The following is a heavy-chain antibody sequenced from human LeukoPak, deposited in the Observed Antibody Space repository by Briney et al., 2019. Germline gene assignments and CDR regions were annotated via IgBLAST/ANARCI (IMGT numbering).Heavy chain of an antibody. D-gene: IGHD3-16*02. CDR3: ARSDIWGSHRFLDY. Sequence: SETLSLTCTVSGGSISSSGYYWGWIRQSPGKGLEWIGYIQDSGTTTYNPSLKSRVIMSVDTSKNQLSLKLTSVTAADTAVYFCARSDIWGSHRFLDYWGQGALVTVSS. J-gene: IGHJ4*02. CDR2: IQDSGTT. CDR1: GGSISSSGYY. V-gene: IGHV4-61*05.